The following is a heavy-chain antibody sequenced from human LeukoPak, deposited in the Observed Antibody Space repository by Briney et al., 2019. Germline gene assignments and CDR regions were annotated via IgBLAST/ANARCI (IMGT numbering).Heavy chain of an antibody. J-gene: IGHJ4*02. CDR2: ISASGGST. CDR3: AKDATTVVTFFDY. V-gene: IGHV3-23*01. D-gene: IGHD4-23*01. Sequence: GGSLRLSCAASGFTFSSYAMNWVRQAPGKGLEWVSGISASGGSTYYADSVKGRFTISRDNSKNTLCLQMNSLRAEDTAIYYCAKDATTVVTFFDYWGQGTLVTVSS. CDR1: GFTFSSYA.